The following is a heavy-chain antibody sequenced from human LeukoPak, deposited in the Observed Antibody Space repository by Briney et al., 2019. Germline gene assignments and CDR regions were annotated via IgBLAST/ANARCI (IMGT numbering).Heavy chain of an antibody. J-gene: IGHJ4*02. D-gene: IGHD6-13*01. Sequence: PGGSLRLSCSASGFTFSAYAMHWVRQAPGKGLEYVSAINSNGGSTYYADSVKGRFTISRDNAKNSLYLQMNSLRAEDTAVYYCARAYLPEAAAAYWGQGTLVTVSS. CDR2: INSNGGST. V-gene: IGHV3-64*04. CDR3: ARAYLPEAAAAY. CDR1: GFTFSAYA.